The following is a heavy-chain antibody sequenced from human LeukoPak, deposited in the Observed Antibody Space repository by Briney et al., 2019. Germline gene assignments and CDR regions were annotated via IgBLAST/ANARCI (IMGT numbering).Heavy chain of an antibody. Sequence: GGSLRLSCAASGFTFSSYEMNWVRQAPGKGLEWVSYISSSGSTIYYADSVKGRFTISRDNAKNPLYLQMNSLRAEDAAVYYCAELGITMIGGVWGKGTTVTISS. CDR2: ISSSGSTI. V-gene: IGHV3-48*03. CDR1: GFTFSSYE. J-gene: IGHJ6*04. D-gene: IGHD3-10*02. CDR3: AELGITMIGGV.